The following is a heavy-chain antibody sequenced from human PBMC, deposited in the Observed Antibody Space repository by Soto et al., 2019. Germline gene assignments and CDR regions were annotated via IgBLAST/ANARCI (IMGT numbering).Heavy chain of an antibody. D-gene: IGHD1-7*01. CDR3: ARAWNYCSGRNCLLHDL. Sequence: SETLSLTCDVSGDSISSGGYSWNWIRQPPGKGLEWIGNIYQSGTTDYNPSLKSRVTISVDTSKTHFSLKLSSVTAADTAVYYCARAWNYCSGRNCLLHDLWGQGTLVTVSS. J-gene: IGHJ5*02. V-gene: IGHV4-30-2*02. CDR2: IYQSGTT. CDR1: GDSISSGGYS.